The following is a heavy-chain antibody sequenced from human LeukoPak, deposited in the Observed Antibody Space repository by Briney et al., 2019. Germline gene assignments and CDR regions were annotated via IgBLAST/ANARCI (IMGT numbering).Heavy chain of an antibody. D-gene: IGHD4-23*01. CDR3: KREGGEFRREERWLDH. CDR2: ISWNSATI. Sequence: GGSLRLSCAASGFTFDTYAMHWVRQGPGKGLEWVSGISWNSATITYADSVQGRFTISRDNAKNLLYLQINSPRGEDTALYYCKREGGEFRREERWLDHWGQGTLSVSPQ. CDR1: GFTFDTYA. V-gene: IGHV3-9*01. J-gene: IGHJ4*02.